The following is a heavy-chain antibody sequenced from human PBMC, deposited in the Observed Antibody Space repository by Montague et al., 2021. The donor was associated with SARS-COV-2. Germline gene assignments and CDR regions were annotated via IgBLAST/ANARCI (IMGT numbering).Heavy chain of an antibody. D-gene: IGHD1-20*01. CDR1: GGSISSSSYY. J-gene: IGHJ6*02. CDR3: ARDQGYNWNYYYYYGMDV. CDR2: IYYSGST. Sequence: SETLSLTCTVSGGSISSSSYYWGWIRQPPGKGLEWIGSIYYSGSTYYNPSLKSRVTISVDTSKNQFSRKLSSVTAADTAVYYCARDQGYNWNYYYYYGMDVWGQGTTVTVSS. V-gene: IGHV4-39*07.